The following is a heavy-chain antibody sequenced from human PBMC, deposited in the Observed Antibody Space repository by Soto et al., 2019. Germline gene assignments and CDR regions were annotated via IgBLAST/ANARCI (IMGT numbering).Heavy chain of an antibody. V-gene: IGHV4-34*01. CDR2: INHSGSA. J-gene: IGHJ4*02. CDR1: GESLSGYI. CDR3: ASNSYGYTFYDY. Sequence: PSETLSLTSGVYGESLSGYIWTWIRQTPGKGLQWIGQINHSGSATYNPSLKSRVTISVHTSKNQFSLKLSSVTAADTAVYYCASNSYGYTFYDYWGQGTLDTVSS. D-gene: IGHD5-18*01.